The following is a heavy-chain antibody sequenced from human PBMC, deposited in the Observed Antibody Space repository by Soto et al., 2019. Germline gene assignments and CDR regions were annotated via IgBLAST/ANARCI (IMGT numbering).Heavy chain of an antibody. V-gene: IGHV5-51*01. Sequence: GESLKISCKGSGYSFTSYWLGWVRQMPGKGLEWMGIIYPGDSDTRYSPSFQGQVTISADKSISTAYLQWSSLKASDTAMYYCARLGGRYYDSSVGMDVWGQGTRVTFSS. CDR2: IYPGDSDT. J-gene: IGHJ6*02. CDR3: ARLGGRYYDSSVGMDV. D-gene: IGHD3-22*01. CDR1: GYSFTSYW.